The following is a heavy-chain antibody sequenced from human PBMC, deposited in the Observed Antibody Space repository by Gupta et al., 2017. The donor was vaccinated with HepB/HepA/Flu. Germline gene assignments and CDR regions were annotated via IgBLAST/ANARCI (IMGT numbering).Heavy chain of an antibody. D-gene: IGHD2-2*02. J-gene: IGHJ6*02. CDR3: ARALYYGMDV. Sequence: DSVKGRFTISRDNAKNSLYLHMNNLRAEDTAVYYCARALYYGMDVWGQGTTVTVSS. V-gene: IGHV3-48*03.